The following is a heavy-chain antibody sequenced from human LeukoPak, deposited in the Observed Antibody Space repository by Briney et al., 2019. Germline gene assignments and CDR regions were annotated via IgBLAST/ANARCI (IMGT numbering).Heavy chain of an antibody. D-gene: IGHD3-9*01. CDR3: ATSYYDILTGYRPLAY. CDR1: GYTFTGYY. J-gene: IGHJ4*02. CDR2: FDPENGET. V-gene: IGHV1-24*01. Sequence: GASVKVSCKASGYTFTGYYMHWVRQAPGKGLEWMGGFDPENGETIYAQKFQGRVTMTEDTSTDTAYMELSSLRSEDTAVYYCATSYYDILTGYRPLAYWGQGTLVTVSS.